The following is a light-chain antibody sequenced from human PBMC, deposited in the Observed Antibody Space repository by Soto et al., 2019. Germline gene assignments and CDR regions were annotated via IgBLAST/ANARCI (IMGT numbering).Light chain of an antibody. J-gene: IGKJ1*01. CDR2: DAS. CDR1: QSVSSY. V-gene: IGKV3-11*01. Sequence: EIVLTQSPATLSVSPGERATLSYRASQSVSSYLAWYQQKPGKAPRLLIYDASNMATGIPARFSGSGSGTEFTLTISSLEPEDFAVYYCQQRSNWRWTFGQGTKVDIK. CDR3: QQRSNWRWT.